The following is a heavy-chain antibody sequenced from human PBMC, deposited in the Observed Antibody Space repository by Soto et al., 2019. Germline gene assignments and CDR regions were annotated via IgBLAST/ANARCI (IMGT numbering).Heavy chain of an antibody. D-gene: IGHD2-2*01. CDR2: IYYSGST. V-gene: IGHV4-59*08. Sequence: QVQLQESGPGLVKPSETLSLTCTVSGGSISSYYWSWIRQPPGKGLEWIGYIYYSGSTNYNPSLKSRVTISVATSKNQFSLKLSSVTAADTAVYYCARLVVVPAANWFDPWGQGTLVTVSS. J-gene: IGHJ5*02. CDR1: GGSISSYY. CDR3: ARLVVVPAANWFDP.